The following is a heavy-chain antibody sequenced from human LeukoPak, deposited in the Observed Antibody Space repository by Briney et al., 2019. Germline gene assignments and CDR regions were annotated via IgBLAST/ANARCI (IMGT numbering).Heavy chain of an antibody. CDR2: IYTSGST. V-gene: IGHV4-4*07. CDR3: ARGEYSSSWYIY. Sequence: SETLSLTCTVSGGSISSYYWSWIRQPAGKGPEWIGRIYTSGSTNYNPSLKSRVTMSVDTSKNQFSLKLSSVTAADTAVYYCARGEYSSSWYIYWGQGTLVTVSS. CDR1: GGSISSYY. J-gene: IGHJ4*02. D-gene: IGHD6-13*01.